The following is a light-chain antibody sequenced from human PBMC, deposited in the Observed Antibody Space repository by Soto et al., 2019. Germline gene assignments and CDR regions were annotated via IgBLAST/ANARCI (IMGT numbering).Light chain of an antibody. Sequence: AIQLTQSPSSLSASVGDRVTITCRASQGISSALAWYQQKPGKAPQLLIYDASSLESGVPSRFSGSGSGTDFTLTISSLPPDDFATYYCQQFNSYPPTLTFGGGTKVEIK. CDR3: QQFNSYPPTLT. V-gene: IGKV1-13*02. CDR2: DAS. J-gene: IGKJ4*01. CDR1: QGISSA.